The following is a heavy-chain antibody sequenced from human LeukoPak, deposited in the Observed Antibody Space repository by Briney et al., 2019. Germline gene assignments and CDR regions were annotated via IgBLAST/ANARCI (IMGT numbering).Heavy chain of an antibody. D-gene: IGHD6-13*01. V-gene: IGHV5-51*01. Sequence: GESLKISCKGSGYSFTSYWIGWVRQMPGKGLEWMGIIYPGDSDTRYSPSFQGQVTISADKSISTAYMELSRLRSDDTAVYYCARDLSESSSFLYYYMDVWGKGTTVTISS. J-gene: IGHJ6*03. CDR2: IYPGDSDT. CDR1: GYSFTSYW. CDR3: ARDLSESSSFLYYYMDV.